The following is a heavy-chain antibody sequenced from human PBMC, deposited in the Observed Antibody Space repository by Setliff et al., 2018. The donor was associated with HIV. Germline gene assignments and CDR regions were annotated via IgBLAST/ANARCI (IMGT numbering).Heavy chain of an antibody. CDR1: GFSFNNYY. Sequence: GGSLRLSCIASGFSFNNYYMTWVRQAPGKGLEWVGNIKSDGSSTSYADSVKGRFTISRDNAKNTLFLQMNSLRAEDTAVYHCARAQDNYYDSSGYSFDSWGQGSLVTVSS. CDR2: IKSDGSST. J-gene: IGHJ4*02. V-gene: IGHV3-7*01. D-gene: IGHD3-22*01. CDR3: ARAQDNYYDSSGYSFDS.